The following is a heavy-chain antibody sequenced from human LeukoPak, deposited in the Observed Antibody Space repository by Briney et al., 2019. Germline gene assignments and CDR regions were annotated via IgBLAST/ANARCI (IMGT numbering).Heavy chain of an antibody. J-gene: IGHJ4*02. Sequence: GRSLRLSCAASGFTFDDYAMHWVRQAPGKGLEWVSGISWNSGSIGYADSVKGRFTISRDNAQNSLYLQMNSLRVEDTAVYYCASPAEGYWGQGTLVTVSS. V-gene: IGHV3-9*01. CDR3: ASPAEGY. CDR2: ISWNSGSI. CDR1: GFTFDDYA.